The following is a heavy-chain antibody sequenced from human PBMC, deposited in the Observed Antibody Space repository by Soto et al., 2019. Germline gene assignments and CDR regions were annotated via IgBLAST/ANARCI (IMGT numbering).Heavy chain of an antibody. V-gene: IGHV4-4*02. CDR1: GGSISDNC. D-gene: IGHD2-21*01. Sequence: QVQLQESGPGLVKPSGTLFLTCAVSGGSISDNCWSWVRQPPGKGLEWIGEIYHSGTTYYTPSLRSRVVILVDKSASQISLTLSSVTAADTAVYYCARHVAVPRTRGFDYWGPGTLVAVSS. CDR3: ARHVAVPRTRGFDY. CDR2: IYHSGTT. J-gene: IGHJ4*02.